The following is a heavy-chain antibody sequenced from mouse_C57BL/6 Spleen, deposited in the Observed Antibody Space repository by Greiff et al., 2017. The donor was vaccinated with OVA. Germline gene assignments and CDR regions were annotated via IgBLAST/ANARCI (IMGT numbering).Heavy chain of an antibody. Sequence: QVQLQQPGAELVKPGASVKLSCKASGYTFTSYWMHWVKQRPGQGLEWIGMIHPNSGSTNYNEKFKRKATLTVDKSSSTAYMQLSSLTSEDSAVYYCDRDAYYYGSSYAWFAYWGQGTLVTVSA. J-gene: IGHJ3*01. V-gene: IGHV1-64*01. CDR1: GYTFTSYW. D-gene: IGHD1-1*01. CDR3: DRDAYYYGSSYAWFAY. CDR2: IHPNSGST.